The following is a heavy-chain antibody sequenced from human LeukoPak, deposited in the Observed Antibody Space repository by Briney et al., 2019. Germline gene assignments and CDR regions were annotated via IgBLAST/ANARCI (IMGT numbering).Heavy chain of an antibody. Sequence: GGSPRLSCAASGFTFSDYYMSWIRQAPGKGLEWVSYISSSGGTIYYADSVKGRFTISRDNAKNSLYLQMNSLRAEDTAVYYCARASDSSSSGDWGQGTLVTVSS. CDR3: ARASDSSSSGD. J-gene: IGHJ4*02. D-gene: IGHD6-6*01. V-gene: IGHV3-11*04. CDR1: GFTFSDYY. CDR2: ISSSGGTI.